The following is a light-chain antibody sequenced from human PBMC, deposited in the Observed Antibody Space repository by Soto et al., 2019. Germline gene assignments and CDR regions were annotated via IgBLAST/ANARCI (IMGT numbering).Light chain of an antibody. V-gene: IGKV1-39*01. J-gene: IGKJ2*01. CDR2: AAS. CDR3: QQSYKTPHT. Sequence: DVQMTQSPSSLSASVGDRVTITCRASQGVSAYLLWYQQRQGTPPKLLIYAASNLVSGVPSRFRGSGSGTTFTLTISSLQPEDFATYYCQQSYKTPHTFGQGTKLETK. CDR1: QGVSAY.